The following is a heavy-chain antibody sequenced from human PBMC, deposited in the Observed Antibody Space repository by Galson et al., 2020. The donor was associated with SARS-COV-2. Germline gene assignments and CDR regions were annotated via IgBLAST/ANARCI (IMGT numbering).Heavy chain of an antibody. D-gene: IGHD1-26*01. CDR3: ARDLQVGATDADY. CDR2: IWYDGSNK. Sequence: QLGESLKISCAASGFTFSSYGMHWVRQAPGKGLEWVAVIWYDGSNKYYADSVKGRFTISRDNSKNTLYLQMNSLRAEDTAVYYCARDLQVGATDADYWGQGTLVTVSS. CDR1: GFTFSSYG. V-gene: IGHV3-33*01. J-gene: IGHJ4*02.